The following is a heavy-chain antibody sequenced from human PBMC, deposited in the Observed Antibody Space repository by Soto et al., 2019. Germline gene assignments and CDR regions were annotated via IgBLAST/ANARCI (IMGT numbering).Heavy chain of an antibody. CDR2: IVSSGST. CDR3: ASEGSYSAYNFAHGIQLWSFDF. J-gene: IGHJ4*02. Sequence: SETRSLTCTVSGGSINTFYWSWVRQPAGKGLEWIGRIVSSGSTSFNPSLERRVAMSVDTSKNHSSLNLSSVTAADMAVYSCASEGSYSAYNFAHGIQLWSFDFWGQGALVTVSS. CDR1: GGSINTFY. D-gene: IGHD5-12*01. V-gene: IGHV4-4*07.